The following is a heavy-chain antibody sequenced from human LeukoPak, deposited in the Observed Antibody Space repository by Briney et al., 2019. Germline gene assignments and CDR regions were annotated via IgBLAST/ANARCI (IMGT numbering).Heavy chain of an antibody. D-gene: IGHD3-10*01. CDR1: GYTFTSYC. Sequence: ASVKVSCKASGYTFTSYCLSWVRQAPGQGLEWVGLINPGGGSTSYAQKFQGRVTMTRDTSTSTVYMELSSLRSEYTAVYYCARERETLYDGSGSGFDYWGQGTLVTVSS. CDR3: ARERETLYDGSGSGFDY. CDR2: INPGGGST. J-gene: IGHJ4*02. V-gene: IGHV1-46*01.